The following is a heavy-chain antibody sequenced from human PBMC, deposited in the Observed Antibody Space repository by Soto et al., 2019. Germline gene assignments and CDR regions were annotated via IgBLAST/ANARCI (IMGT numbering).Heavy chain of an antibody. V-gene: IGHV1-69*13. D-gene: IGHD6-6*01. CDR1: GGTFSSYA. Sequence: AASVKVSCKASGGTFSSYAISWVRQAPGQGLEWMGGIIPIFGTANYAQKFQGRVTITADESTSTAYMELSSLRSEDTAVYYCARVGRSSSSPIDYWGQGTLVTVSS. CDR2: IIPIFGTA. CDR3: ARVGRSSSSPIDY. J-gene: IGHJ4*02.